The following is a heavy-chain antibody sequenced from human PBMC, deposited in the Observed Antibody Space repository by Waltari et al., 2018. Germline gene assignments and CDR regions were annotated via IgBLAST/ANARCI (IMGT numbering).Heavy chain of an antibody. CDR2: IYPGDSDT. V-gene: IGHV5-51*01. CDR3: ASGYIYVFDY. D-gene: IGHD5-18*01. J-gene: IGHJ4*02. Sequence: EVQLVQSGAEVKKPGESLKISCKGSGYSFTSYWIGGVRHMPGKALEWMRLIYPGDSDTRYSPPFQGQVAISADKSISTAYLQWSSLKASDTAMYYCASGYIYVFDYWGQGTLVTVSS. CDR1: GYSFTSYW.